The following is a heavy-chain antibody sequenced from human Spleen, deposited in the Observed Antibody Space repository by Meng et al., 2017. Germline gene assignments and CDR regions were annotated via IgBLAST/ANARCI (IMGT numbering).Heavy chain of an antibody. Sequence: SLKISCVASGFTFDDYAMHWVRQAPGKGLEWVSGISWNSGTIDYADSVKGRFTISRDRAKNSLYLQMNSLRSEDTALYFCARGSGGSCSSSFKYWGQGTLVTVSS. CDR2: ISWNSGTI. CDR3: ARGSGGSCSSSFKY. CDR1: GFTFDDYA. V-gene: IGHV3-9*01. D-gene: IGHD2-15*01. J-gene: IGHJ4*02.